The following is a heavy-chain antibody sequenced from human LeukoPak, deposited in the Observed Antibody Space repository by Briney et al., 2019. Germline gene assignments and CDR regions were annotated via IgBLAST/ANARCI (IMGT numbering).Heavy chain of an antibody. CDR1: GFTFSSYW. CDR2: VNTDGRTT. CDR3: SMDLSGAYDY. Sequence: TGGSLRLSCAASGFTFSSYWMHWVRQAPGKGLVWVSRVNTDGRTTNYADSVRGRFTISRDNAENTLYLQMNSLRVEDTAVYYCSMDLSGAYDYWGQGSVVTVSS. D-gene: IGHD4-17*01. J-gene: IGHJ4*02. V-gene: IGHV3-74*01.